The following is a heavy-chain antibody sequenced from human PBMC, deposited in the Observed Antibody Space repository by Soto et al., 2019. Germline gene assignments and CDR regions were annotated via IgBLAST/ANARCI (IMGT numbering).Heavy chain of an antibody. J-gene: IGHJ6*03. Sequence: SETLSLTCTVSGGSISSYYLSWIRQPPGKGLEWIGYIYYSGSTNYNPSLKRRVTISVDTSKNQFSLKLSSVTAADTAVYYCARLFWDSRWGESSSGHYYYYYMDVWGKGTTVTVSS. D-gene: IGHD6-6*01. CDR1: GGSISSYY. CDR2: IYYSGST. V-gene: IGHV4-59*08. CDR3: ARLFWDSRWGESSSGHYYYYYMDV.